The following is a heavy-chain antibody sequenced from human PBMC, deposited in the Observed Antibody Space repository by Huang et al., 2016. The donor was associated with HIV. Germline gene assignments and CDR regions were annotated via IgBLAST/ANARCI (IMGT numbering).Heavy chain of an antibody. J-gene: IGHJ3*02. CDR3: TTLWFGEDAFDI. V-gene: IGHV3-15*01. CDR2: IKSKSDGGTT. Sequence: EVHLVESGGGWVKPGGSLRLSCAASGFTFNNAWMSWVRQVPGKGLEWVGRIKSKSDGGTTDYPATVKGRFIISRDDSQNTLYLQMNSLKTEDTAVYYCTTLWFGEDAFDIWGQGTMVTVSS. D-gene: IGHD3-10*01. CDR1: GFTFNNAW.